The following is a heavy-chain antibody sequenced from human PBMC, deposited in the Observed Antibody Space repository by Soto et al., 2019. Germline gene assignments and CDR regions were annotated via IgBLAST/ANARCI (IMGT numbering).Heavy chain of an antibody. V-gene: IGHV1-69*01. CDR2: IIPIFGTA. J-gene: IGHJ2*01. D-gene: IGHD5-18*01. Sequence: QVQLVQSGAEVKKPGSSVKVSCKASGGTFSGYAISWVRQAPGQGLEWMGGIIPIFGTANYAQKFQGRVTITADESTSTAYMELSSLRSEDTAVYYCAGGPVDTAMVNGYFDLWGRGTLVTVSS. CDR1: GGTFSGYA. CDR3: AGGPVDTAMVNGYFDL.